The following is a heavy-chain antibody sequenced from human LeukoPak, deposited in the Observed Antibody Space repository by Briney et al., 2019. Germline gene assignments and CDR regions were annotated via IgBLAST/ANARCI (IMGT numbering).Heavy chain of an antibody. V-gene: IGHV1-2*02. CDR3: ARDTSVLPATVGY. D-gene: IGHD2-2*01. CDR2: INPNSGGT. Sequence: ASVKVSCKASGYTFTGYYMHWVRQARGQGLEWMGWINPNSGGTNYAQKFQGRVTMTRDTSISTAYMELSRLISDDTAVYYCARDTSVLPATVGYWGQGTLVTVSS. CDR1: GYTFTGYY. J-gene: IGHJ4*02.